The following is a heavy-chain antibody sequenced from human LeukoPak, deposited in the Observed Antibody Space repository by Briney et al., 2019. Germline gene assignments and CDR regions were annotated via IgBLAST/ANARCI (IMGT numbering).Heavy chain of an antibody. CDR1: GFTFSSYA. D-gene: IGHD3-16*02. CDR3: GSSWHLSGAIDY. Sequence: GGSLRLSCAASGFTFSSYAMTWVRQAPGKGLEWVSSISGSGDSTYYADSVKGQFTISRDNSKNTVYLQMNSLRAEDTAVYYCGSSWHLSGAIDYWGQGTLVTVSS. V-gene: IGHV3-23*01. J-gene: IGHJ4*02. CDR2: ISGSGDST.